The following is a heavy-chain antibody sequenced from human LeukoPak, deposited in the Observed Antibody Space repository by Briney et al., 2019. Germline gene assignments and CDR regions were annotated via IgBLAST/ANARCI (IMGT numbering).Heavy chain of an antibody. J-gene: IGHJ5*02. CDR1: GHTFTTYY. CDR2: ISAYNGNT. CDR3: AQLMSYYGNWFDP. D-gene: IGHD3-10*01. V-gene: IGHV1-18*04. Sequence: ASVTVSCKASGHTFTTYYVHLVRQAPGQGLEWMGWISAYNGNTNYAQKLQGRVTMTTDTSTSTAYMELRSLRSDDTAVYYCAQLMSYYGNWFDPWGQGTLVTVSS.